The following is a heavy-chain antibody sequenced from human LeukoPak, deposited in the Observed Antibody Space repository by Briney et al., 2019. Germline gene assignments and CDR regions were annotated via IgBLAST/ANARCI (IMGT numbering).Heavy chain of an antibody. CDR1: GFTFSSYW. Sequence: PGGSLRLSCAASGFTFSSYWMSWVRQAPGKGLEWVANIKQDGSEKYYVDSVKGRFTISRDNAKNSLYLQMNSLRAEDTAVYCCARVRGAYCGGDCYSNDYWGQGTLVTVSS. V-gene: IGHV3-7*01. D-gene: IGHD2-21*01. CDR2: IKQDGSEK. CDR3: ARVRGAYCGGDCYSNDY. J-gene: IGHJ4*02.